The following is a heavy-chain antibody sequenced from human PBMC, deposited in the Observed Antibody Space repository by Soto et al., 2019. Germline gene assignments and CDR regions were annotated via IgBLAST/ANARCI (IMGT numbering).Heavy chain of an antibody. CDR2: IYWNGDCI. V-gene: IGHV3-9*01. CDR1: GFSFGDFA. J-gene: IGHJ4*02. Sequence: VQLVESGGDLVQPGRSLRLSCTASGFSFGDFAMHWVRQVPGKGLEWVSGIYWNGDCIGHADSVKGRFTVSRDNAKSSLYLQMNSLRPEDTALYYCARAPTGGTWPVYFDWWGRGTLVTVSS. D-gene: IGHD2-15*01. CDR3: ARAPTGGTWPVYFDW.